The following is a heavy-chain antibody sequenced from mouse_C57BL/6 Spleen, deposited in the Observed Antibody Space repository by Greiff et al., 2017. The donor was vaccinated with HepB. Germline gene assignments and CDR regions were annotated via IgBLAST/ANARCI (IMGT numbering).Heavy chain of an antibody. V-gene: IGHV5-17*01. CDR1: GFTFSDYG. D-gene: IGHD2-4*01. Sequence: DVKLVESGGGLVKPGGSLKLSCAASGFTFSDYGMHWVRQAPEKGLEWVAYISSGSSTIYYADTVKGRFTISRDNAKNTLFLQMTSLRSEDTAMYYCATYYDYDVGAMDYWGQGTSVTVSS. CDR3: ATYYDYDVGAMDY. J-gene: IGHJ4*01. CDR2: ISSGSSTI.